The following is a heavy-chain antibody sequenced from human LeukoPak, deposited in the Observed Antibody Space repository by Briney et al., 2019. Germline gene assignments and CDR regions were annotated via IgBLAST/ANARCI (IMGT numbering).Heavy chain of an antibody. CDR1: GFTFSTFG. D-gene: IGHD3-22*01. J-gene: IGHJ4*02. CDR3: ARGSYYDSSVAY. CDR2: ISHSSIYI. Sequence: GGSLRLSCAASGFTFSTFGFNWVRQAPGKGLEWVSSISHSSIYISYADSVKGRFTISRDNARNSVYLQMDSLRVEGTAVYYCARGSYYDSSVAYWGQGTLVTVSS. V-gene: IGHV3-21*01.